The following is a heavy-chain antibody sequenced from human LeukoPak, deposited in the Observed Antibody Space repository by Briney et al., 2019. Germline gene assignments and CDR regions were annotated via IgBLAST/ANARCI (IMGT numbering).Heavy chain of an antibody. CDR1: GFTFSSYG. D-gene: IGHD3-10*01. Sequence: PGGSLRLSCAASGFTFSSYGMHWVRQAPGKGLEWVSYISSSGSTIYYADSVKGRFTISRDDAKNSLYLQMNSLRAEDTAVYYCARDLEGFVIDYWGQGTLVTVSS. V-gene: IGHV3-48*04. CDR3: ARDLEGFVIDY. CDR2: ISSSGSTI. J-gene: IGHJ4*02.